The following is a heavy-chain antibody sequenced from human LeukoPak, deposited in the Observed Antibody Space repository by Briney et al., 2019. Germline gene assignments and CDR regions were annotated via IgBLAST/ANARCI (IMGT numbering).Heavy chain of an antibody. CDR1: GGSINSYY. J-gene: IGHJ4*02. V-gene: IGHV4-4*07. Sequence: SETLSLTCTVSGGSINSYYWSWIRQPAGKGLEWIGHIYTSGSTNYNPSLKSRVTMSVDTSKNQFSLKLSSVTAADTAVYYCAREGMELRRPYDYWGQGTLVIVSS. D-gene: IGHD1-7*01. CDR3: AREGMELRRPYDY. CDR2: IYTSGST.